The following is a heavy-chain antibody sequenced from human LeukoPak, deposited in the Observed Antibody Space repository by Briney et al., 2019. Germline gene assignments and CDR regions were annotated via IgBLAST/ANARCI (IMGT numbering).Heavy chain of an antibody. Sequence: SETLSLTCTVSGGSISGSHYYWAWIRQPPGKGLEWIGMINYSGNRYYNPSLWSRVTISVDTSTNQFSLNLNSVTAADTAVYYCARGYDYWGQGTRVAVSS. J-gene: IGHJ4*02. V-gene: IGHV4-39*01. CDR2: INYSGNR. D-gene: IGHD3-22*01. CDR1: GGSISGSHYY. CDR3: ARGYDY.